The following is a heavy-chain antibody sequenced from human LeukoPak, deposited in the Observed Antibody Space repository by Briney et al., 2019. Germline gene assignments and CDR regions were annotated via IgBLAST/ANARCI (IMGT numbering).Heavy chain of an antibody. V-gene: IGHV1-8*01. D-gene: IGHD3-3*01. CDR3: ARMNFWSGYPNWFDP. J-gene: IGHJ5*02. CDR2: MNPNSGNT. Sequence: ASVKVSCKASGYTFMSYDINWVRQATGQGLEWMGWMNPNSGNTGYAQKFQGRVTMTRNTSISTAYMELSSLRSEDTAVYYCARMNFWSGYPNWFDPWGQGTLVTVSS. CDR1: GYTFMSYD.